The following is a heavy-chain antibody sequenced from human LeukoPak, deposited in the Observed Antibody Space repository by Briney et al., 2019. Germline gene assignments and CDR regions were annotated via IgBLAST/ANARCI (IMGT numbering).Heavy chain of an antibody. CDR3: ARGVGTLGYCSSTSCYSFSVGWFDP. CDR1: GYTFTSYD. CDR2: MNPNGGNT. D-gene: IGHD2-2*01. V-gene: IGHV1-8*01. J-gene: IGHJ5*02. Sequence: ASVKVSCKASGYTFTSYDINWVRQATGQGLEWMGWMNPNGGNTGYAQKFQGRVTMTRNTSISTAYMELSSLRSENTAVYYCARGVGTLGYCSSTSCYSFSVGWFDPWGQGTLVTVSS.